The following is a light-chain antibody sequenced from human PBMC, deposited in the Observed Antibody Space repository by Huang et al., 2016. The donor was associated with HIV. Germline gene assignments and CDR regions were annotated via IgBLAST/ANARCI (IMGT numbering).Light chain of an antibody. V-gene: IGKV1-NL1*01. CDR3: QQYYSTPYT. CDR1: QGITDS. J-gene: IGKJ2*01. Sequence: DIQMTQSPSSLSASVGDRVTITCRASQGITDSLAWYHQKPGKAPKLLLYGASRLESGVPSRFSGSGSGTDYTLTISSLQPEDFATYYCQQYYSTPYTFGQRTKLEIK. CDR2: GAS.